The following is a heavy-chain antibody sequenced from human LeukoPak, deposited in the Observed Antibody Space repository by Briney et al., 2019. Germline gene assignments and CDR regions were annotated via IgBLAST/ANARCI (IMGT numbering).Heavy chain of an antibody. D-gene: IGHD3-22*01. CDR3: ARRRDYDSSGSYRGDAFDV. CDR2: VYTGDYDT. J-gene: IGHJ3*01. V-gene: IGHV5-51*01. Sequence: GESLKISCKGSGYTFTSYWIAWVRQMPGKGLEWMAMVYTGDYDTKYSPAFQGQVTISADKSISTAYLQWSSLRASDTAMYYCARRRDYDSSGSYRGDAFDVWGQGTTVIVSP. CDR1: GYTFTSYW.